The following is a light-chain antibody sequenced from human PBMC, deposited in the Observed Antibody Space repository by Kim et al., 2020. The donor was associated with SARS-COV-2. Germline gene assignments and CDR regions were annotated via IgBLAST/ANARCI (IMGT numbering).Light chain of an antibody. CDR1: QDINNS. J-gene: IGKJ4*01. V-gene: IGKV1-33*01. CDR2: DAA. Sequence: ASVGDRVTITCQESQDINNSLSWFQQKPGEAPKLLIFDAADLQTGVPSRFSGSGSGTDFTFTISSLQPADIATYYCQQYTNLPLTFGGGTKVEIK. CDR3: QQYTNLPLT.